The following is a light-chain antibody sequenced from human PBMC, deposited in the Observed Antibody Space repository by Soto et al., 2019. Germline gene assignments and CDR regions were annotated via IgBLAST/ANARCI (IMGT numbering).Light chain of an antibody. V-gene: IGLV1-40*01. CDR3: QSYDSSLSHV. CDR2: GNS. J-gene: IGLJ1*01. Sequence: QSVLTQPPSVSGAPGQRVTISCTGSSSNIGAGYDVHWYQQLPGTAPKLLIYGNSNRPSGVPDRFSGSKSGTSASLAITGFQAEDEADYYCQSYDSSLSHVFGTGTKVTVL. CDR1: SSNIGAGYD.